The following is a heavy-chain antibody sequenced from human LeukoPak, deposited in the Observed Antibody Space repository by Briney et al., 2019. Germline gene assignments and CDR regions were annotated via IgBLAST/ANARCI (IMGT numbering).Heavy chain of an antibody. D-gene: IGHD3-16*02. J-gene: IGHJ4*02. CDR3: AGAGYYSYRLDY. CDR1: GGSISSSSYY. Sequence: SETLSLTCTVSGGSISSSSYYWGWIRQPPGKGLEWIGEINHSGSTNYNPSLKSRVTISVDTSKNQFSLKLSSVTAADTAVYYCAGAGYYSYRLDYWGQGTLVTVSS. V-gene: IGHV4-39*07. CDR2: INHSGST.